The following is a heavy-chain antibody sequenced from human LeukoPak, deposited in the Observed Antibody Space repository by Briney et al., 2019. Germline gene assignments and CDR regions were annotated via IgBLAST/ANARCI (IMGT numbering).Heavy chain of an antibody. Sequence: SETLSLTCAVYGGSFSGYYWSWIRQPPGKGLEWIGEINHSGSTNYNPSLKSRVTISVDTSKNQFSLKLSSVTAADTAVYYCAGNRYSSSWYDYWGQGTLVTVSS. CDR2: INHSGST. CDR3: AGNRYSSSWYDY. J-gene: IGHJ4*02. D-gene: IGHD6-13*01. CDR1: GGSFSGYY. V-gene: IGHV4-34*01.